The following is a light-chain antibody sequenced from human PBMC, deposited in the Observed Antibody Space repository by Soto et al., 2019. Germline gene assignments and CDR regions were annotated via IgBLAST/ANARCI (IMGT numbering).Light chain of an antibody. Sequence: QSALTQPASVSGSPGQSITISCTGTGSDVGGYNYVSWYQQHPGKAPKLMIYDVSNRPSGVSNRFSGSKSGNTASLTISGLQAEDEADYYCSSYTSGSTPVVFGGGTKVTVL. CDR3: SSYTSGSTPVV. CDR1: GSDVGGYNY. V-gene: IGLV2-14*01. CDR2: DVS. J-gene: IGLJ2*01.